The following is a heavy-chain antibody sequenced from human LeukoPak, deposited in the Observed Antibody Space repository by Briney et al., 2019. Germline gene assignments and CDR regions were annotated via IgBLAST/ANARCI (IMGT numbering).Heavy chain of an antibody. CDR3: ATDQTESGYSYGYDY. J-gene: IGHJ4*02. CDR2: ISAYNANT. D-gene: IGHD5-18*01. V-gene: IGHV1-18*01. CDR1: GYSFTSYA. Sequence: ASVKVSCKASGYSFTSYAMNWVRQAPGQGLEWMGWISAYNANTQYAQKFQGRVTMTEDTSTDTAYMELSSLRSEDTAVYYCATDQTESGYSYGYDYWGQGTLVTVSS.